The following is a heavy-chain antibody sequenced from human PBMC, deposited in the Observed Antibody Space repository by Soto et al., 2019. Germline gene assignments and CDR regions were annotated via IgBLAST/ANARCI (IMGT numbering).Heavy chain of an antibody. CDR3: TRLGVGALFVDGLDV. V-gene: IGHV3-73*01. Sequence: GESLKISCAASGFTFSGSAMHWVRQASGKGLEWVGRIRSKANGYATAYASSVKGRFTISSDDSKNTAYLQMNSLKTEDTAVYYCTRLGVGALFVDGLDVWGQGTTVTVSS. CDR1: GFTFSGSA. CDR2: IRSKANGYAT. D-gene: IGHD1-26*01. J-gene: IGHJ6*02.